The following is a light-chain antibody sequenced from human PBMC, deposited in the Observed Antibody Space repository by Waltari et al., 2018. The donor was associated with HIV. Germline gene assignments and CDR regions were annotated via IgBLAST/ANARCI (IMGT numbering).Light chain of an antibody. Sequence: QSALTQPASVSGSPGQSITISCTGTSSDVGTYSLVSWYQHHPGKAPKLMIYEGNKRTSGVSNRFSGSKSGNTASLTISGLQSEDEADYYCSSYTSSSTRVFGVGTKLTVL. CDR1: SSDVGTYSL. J-gene: IGLJ3*02. V-gene: IGLV2-14*02. CDR3: SSYTSSSTRV. CDR2: EGN.